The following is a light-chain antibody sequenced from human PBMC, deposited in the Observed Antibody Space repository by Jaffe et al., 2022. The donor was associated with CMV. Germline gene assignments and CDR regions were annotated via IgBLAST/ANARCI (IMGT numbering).Light chain of an antibody. J-gene: IGLJ2*01. Sequence: SSELTQDPAVSVALGQTVRITCQGDSLRKNYITWYQQRPGQAPVLVMNGRNNRPSGIPDRFSGSSSGNTASLTITGAQAEDEADYYCNSRDRSGNHVAFGGGTELTVL. CDR2: GRN. CDR1: SLRKNY. CDR3: NSRDRSGNHVA. V-gene: IGLV3-19*01.